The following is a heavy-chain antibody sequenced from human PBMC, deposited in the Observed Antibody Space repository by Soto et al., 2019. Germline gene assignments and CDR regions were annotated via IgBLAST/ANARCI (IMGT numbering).Heavy chain of an antibody. CDR3: ASGLDFFHGTPGGITGTNAY. CDR1: GGTFSSYA. Sequence: QVQLVQSGAEVKKPGSSVKVSCKASGGTFSSYAISWVRQAPGQGLEWMGGIIPIFGTANYAQKFQGRVTITADESTSTAYMELSSLRSEDTAVYYCASGLDFFHGTPGGITGTNAYWGQGTLVTVSS. J-gene: IGHJ4*02. V-gene: IGHV1-69*01. CDR2: IIPIFGTA. D-gene: IGHD1-7*01.